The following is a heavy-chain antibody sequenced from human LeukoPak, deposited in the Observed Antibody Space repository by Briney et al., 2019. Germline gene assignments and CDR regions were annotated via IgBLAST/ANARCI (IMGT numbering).Heavy chain of an antibody. J-gene: IGHJ3*02. D-gene: IGHD4-17*01. Sequence: SETLSLTCTVSGGSISSSSYYWGWIRQPPGKGLEWIGSIYYSGSTYYNPSLKSRVTISVDTSKNQFSLKLSSVTAADTAVYYCASGGGATVTTDDAFDIWGQGTMVTVSS. CDR3: ASGGGATVTTDDAFDI. CDR2: IYYSGST. V-gene: IGHV4-39*01. CDR1: GGSISSSSYY.